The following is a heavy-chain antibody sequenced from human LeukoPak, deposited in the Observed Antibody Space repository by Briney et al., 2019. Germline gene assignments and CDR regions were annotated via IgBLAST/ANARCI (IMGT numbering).Heavy chain of an antibody. V-gene: IGHV1-46*01. CDR1: RYTFTSYY. CDR2: INPSSGST. Sequence: ASVKVSCRASRYTFTSYYMHWVRQAPGQGLEWMGIINPSSGSTAYAQKFQGRVTMTRDTSTSTVYMELSSLTSEDTAVYYCARDGSSQHTELHNWVGLWGPGTLVTVSS. J-gene: IGHJ5*02. CDR3: ARDGSSQHTELHNWVGL. D-gene: IGHD1-26*01.